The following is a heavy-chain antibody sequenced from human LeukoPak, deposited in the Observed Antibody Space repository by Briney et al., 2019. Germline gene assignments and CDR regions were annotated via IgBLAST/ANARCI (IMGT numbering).Heavy chain of an antibody. CDR2: IYYSGST. D-gene: IGHD5-18*01. J-gene: IGHJ4*02. CDR1: GGSISSGGYY. V-gene: IGHV4-31*03. CDR3: ATYSYGYLDY. Sequence: PSETLSLTCTVSGGSISSGGYYWSWFRQHQGKGLEWIGYIYYSGSTYYNPSLKSRVTISVDTSKNQFSLKLSSVTAADTAVYYCATYSYGYLDYWGQGTLVTVSS.